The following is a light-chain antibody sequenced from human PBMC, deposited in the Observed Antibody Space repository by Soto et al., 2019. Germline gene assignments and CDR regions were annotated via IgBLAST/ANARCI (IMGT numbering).Light chain of an antibody. J-gene: IGLJ2*01. CDR3: SSYTSSSTVV. CDR1: SSDVGAYNY. V-gene: IGLV2-14*03. Sequence: QLVLTQPASVSGSPGQSITISCTGTSSDVGAYNYVSWYQHHPGKAPKLLIYDVSHRPSGVSNRFSGSKSGNTASLTISGLQAEDEADYYCSSYTSSSTVVFGGGTKLTVL. CDR2: DVS.